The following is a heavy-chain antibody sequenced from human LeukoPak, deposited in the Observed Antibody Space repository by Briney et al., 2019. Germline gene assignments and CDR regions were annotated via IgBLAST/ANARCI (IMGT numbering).Heavy chain of an antibody. Sequence: TGRSLRLSCAASGFTFSSYSMHWVSQAPGKGLEWVAVISYDGSNKYYADSVKGRFTISRDNSKNTLYLQMNSLRAEDTAVYYCARDRLLWFGEFPARHLSYYYYYCMDVWGQGTTVTVSS. CDR2: ISYDGSNK. J-gene: IGHJ6*02. CDR3: ARDRLLWFGEFPARHLSYYYYYCMDV. V-gene: IGHV3-30-3*01. D-gene: IGHD3-10*01. CDR1: GFTFSSYS.